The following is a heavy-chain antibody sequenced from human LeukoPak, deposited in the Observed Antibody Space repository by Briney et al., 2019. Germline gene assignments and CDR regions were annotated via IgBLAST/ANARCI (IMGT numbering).Heavy chain of an antibody. CDR3: ARDNFPRGSGHHRPHD. D-gene: IGHD6-19*01. V-gene: IGHV3-49*03. J-gene: IGHJ4*02. CDR2: IRSKAYVGTT. Sequence: GGSLTLSCTASGFTFGDYAMSWLRQAPGKGLEWVGFIRSKAYVGTTEYAATVKGRFTISRDDSRSIAYLQMNSPRAEDTAVYYCARDNFPRGSGHHRPHDWGQGTLVTVSS. CDR1: GFTFGDYA.